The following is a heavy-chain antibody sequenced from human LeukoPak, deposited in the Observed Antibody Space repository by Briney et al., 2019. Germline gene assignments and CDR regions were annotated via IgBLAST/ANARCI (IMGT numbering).Heavy chain of an antibody. CDR2: ISSSSSYI. D-gene: IGHD1-26*01. Sequence: GGSLRLSCAASGFTFSSYSMNWVRQAPGKGLEWVSSISSSSSYIYYADSVKGRFTISRDNAKNSLYLQMNSLRAEDTAVYYCARDAELGLYYFDYWGQGTLVTVSS. V-gene: IGHV3-21*01. CDR3: ARDAELGLYYFDY. J-gene: IGHJ4*02. CDR1: GFTFSSYS.